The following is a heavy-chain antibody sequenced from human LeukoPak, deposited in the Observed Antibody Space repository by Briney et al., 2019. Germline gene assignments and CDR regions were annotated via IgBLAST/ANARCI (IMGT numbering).Heavy chain of an antibody. CDR3: ARVRRGVDAFDI. J-gene: IGHJ3*02. CDR2: FYYTGST. D-gene: IGHD3-10*01. Sequence: PSETLSLTCTVSGGSISSYYWSWIRQPPGKGRGGIGYFYYTGSTNYNPSLKSRVTISVDTSKNQFSLKLGSVTAADTAVYYCARVRRGVDAFDIWGQGTMVTVS. V-gene: IGHV4-59*01. CDR1: GGSISSYY.